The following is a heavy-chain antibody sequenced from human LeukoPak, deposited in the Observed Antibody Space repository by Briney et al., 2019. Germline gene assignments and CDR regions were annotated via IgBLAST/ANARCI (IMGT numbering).Heavy chain of an antibody. Sequence: PGGSLRLSCAASGFTVSSNYMSWVRQAPGKGLEWVSVIYSGGSTYYADSVKGRFTISRHNSKNTLYLQMNSLRAEDTAVYYCARDLLATTRTGGYYYGMDVWGQGTTVTVSS. CDR2: IYSGGST. J-gene: IGHJ6*02. V-gene: IGHV3-53*04. CDR3: ARDLLATTRTGGYYYGMDV. D-gene: IGHD5-24*01. CDR1: GFTVSSNY.